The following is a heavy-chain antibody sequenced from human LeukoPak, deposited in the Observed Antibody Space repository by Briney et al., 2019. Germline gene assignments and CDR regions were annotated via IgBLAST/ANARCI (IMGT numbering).Heavy chain of an antibody. V-gene: IGHV3-23*01. CDR1: GFTFSSYA. J-gene: IGHJ5*01. CDR3: AKVAVHSSGWYGFDS. D-gene: IGHD6-19*01. Sequence: PGGSLRLSXVASGFTFSSYAMTWVRQAPGKGLEWVSVISVSGGNTYYADSVKGQFTISRDNSKNTMYLQMNSLRVEDTAVYYCAKVAVHSSGWYGFDSWGQGTLVTVSS. CDR2: ISVSGGNT.